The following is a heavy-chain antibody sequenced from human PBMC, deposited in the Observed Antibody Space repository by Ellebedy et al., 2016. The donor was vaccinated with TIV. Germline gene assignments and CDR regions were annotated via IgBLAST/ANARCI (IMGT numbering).Heavy chain of an antibody. D-gene: IGHD5-18*01. J-gene: IGHJ6*02. CDR1: GFTFSSYS. V-gene: IGHV3-48*01. CDR2: ISSSSLSI. CDR3: ATSAAVVHFNGMDV. Sequence: GESLKISCAGSGFTFSSYSLSWVRQAPGKGLEWVSYISSSSLSIYYADSVKGRFTISRDNAKSSLYLQMNSLRGEDTAVYYCATSAAVVHFNGMDVWGHGTTVTVSS.